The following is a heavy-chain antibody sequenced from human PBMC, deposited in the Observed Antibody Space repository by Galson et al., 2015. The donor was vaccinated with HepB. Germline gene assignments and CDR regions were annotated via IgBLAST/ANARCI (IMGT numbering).Heavy chain of an antibody. CDR2: IYSGGST. CDR3: AGGARSGALYDFWSGYTPYYMDV. Sequence: SLRLSCAASGFTVSSNYMSWVRQAPGKGLEWVSVIYSGGSTYYADSVKGRFTISRDNSKNTLYLQMNSLRAEDTAVYYCAGGARSGALYDFWSGYTPYYMDVWGKGTTVTVSS. D-gene: IGHD3-3*01. CDR1: GFTVSSNY. J-gene: IGHJ6*03. V-gene: IGHV3-66*01.